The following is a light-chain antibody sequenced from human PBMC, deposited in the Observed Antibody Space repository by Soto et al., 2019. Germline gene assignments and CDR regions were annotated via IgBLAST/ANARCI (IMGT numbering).Light chain of an antibody. Sequence: QSVLTQPPSVSGAPGQRVTISCTGSSSNIGAGYDVHWYQQLPGTAPKLLIYGNSNRPSGVPDRFSGFKSGTSASLAITGLQAEDEADYYCQSYDSSLSGFFGGGTKLTVL. CDR1: SSNIGAGYD. CDR2: GNS. J-gene: IGLJ2*01. CDR3: QSYDSSLSGF. V-gene: IGLV1-40*01.